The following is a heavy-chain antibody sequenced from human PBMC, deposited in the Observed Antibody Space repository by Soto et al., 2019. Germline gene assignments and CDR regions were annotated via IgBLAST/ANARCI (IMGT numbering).Heavy chain of an antibody. Sequence: SVTVSCKASGGTFSSCAISWVRQAPGQGLDWMGGIMPIFGTTKYAQRFQGRVTITADEATSTAYMELSSLRSEDTAVYYCARHDVWSAYYTKYYYYGMDVWGQGTTVTVSS. CDR3: ARHDVWSAYYTKYYYYGMDV. D-gene: IGHD3-3*01. CDR1: GGTFSSCA. CDR2: IMPIFGTT. J-gene: IGHJ6*02. V-gene: IGHV1-69*13.